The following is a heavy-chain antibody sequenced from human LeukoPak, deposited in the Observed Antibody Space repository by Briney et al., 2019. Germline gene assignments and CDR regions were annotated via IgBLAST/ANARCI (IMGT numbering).Heavy chain of an antibody. D-gene: IGHD3-3*01. J-gene: IGHJ4*02. CDR3: AKGHTDSPEGRITIFGVVIRPSHH. Sequence: PGGSLRLSCAASGFTFSSYAMSWVRQAPGKGLEWVSAISGSGGSTYYADSVKGRFTISRDNSKNTLYLQMNSLRAEDTAVYYCAKGHTDSPEGRITIFGVVIRPSHHWGQGTLVTVSS. CDR2: ISGSGGST. CDR1: GFTFSSYA. V-gene: IGHV3-23*01.